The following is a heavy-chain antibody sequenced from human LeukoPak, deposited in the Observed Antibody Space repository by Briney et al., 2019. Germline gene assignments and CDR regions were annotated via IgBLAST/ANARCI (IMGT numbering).Heavy chain of an antibody. V-gene: IGHV4-39*01. J-gene: IGHJ4*02. CDR1: GGDISSSSYY. Sequence: SETLSLTCTVSGGDISSSSYYWDWIRQPPGKGLEWIGNIDYSGSTPYNPSLKSRVTISADTSKNQFSLKLSSVTAADTAMYYCARRGRGVWFGGDSEWGQGTLVTVSS. CDR2: IDYSGST. CDR3: ARRGRGVWFGGDSE. D-gene: IGHD3-10*01.